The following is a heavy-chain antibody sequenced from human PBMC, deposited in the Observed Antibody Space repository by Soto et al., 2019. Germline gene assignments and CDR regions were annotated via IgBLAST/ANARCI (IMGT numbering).Heavy chain of an antibody. D-gene: IGHD3-9*01. J-gene: IGHJ4*02. Sequence: EVQLLDSGGGLVQRGGSLRLSCAASGFTFGAYGMSWFRQAPGKGLEWVSAVSASAMTTYYADSVKGRFTISRDDSKDTLYLQMNSLRAEDTAVYFCVRDFPYFSYDISNGHDHWGQGILVTVSS. V-gene: IGHV3-23*01. CDR1: GFTFGAYG. CDR3: VRDFPYFSYDISNGHDH. CDR2: VSASAMTT.